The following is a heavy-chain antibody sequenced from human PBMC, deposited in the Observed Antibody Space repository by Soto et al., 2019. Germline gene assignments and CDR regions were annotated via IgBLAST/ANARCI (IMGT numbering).Heavy chain of an antibody. CDR3: ARDSVVATIGFDYYGMDV. Sequence: PSETLSLTCAVYGGSFSGYYWSWIRQPPGKGLEWIGEINHSGSTNYNPSLKSRVTISVDTSKNQFSLKLSPVTAADTAVYYCARDSVVATIGFDYYGMDVWGQGTTVTVSS. V-gene: IGHV4-34*01. CDR1: GGSFSGYY. CDR2: INHSGST. J-gene: IGHJ6*02. D-gene: IGHD5-12*01.